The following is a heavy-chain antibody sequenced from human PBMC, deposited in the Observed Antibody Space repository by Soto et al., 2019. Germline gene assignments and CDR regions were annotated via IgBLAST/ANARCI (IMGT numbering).Heavy chain of an antibody. Sequence: SETLSLTCTVSGGSISSYYWSWIRQPPGKGLEWIGYIYYSGSTNYNPSLKSRVTISVDTSKNQFSLKLSSVTAADTAVYYCARGELTTNFDYWGQGTLVTVSS. V-gene: IGHV4-59*01. J-gene: IGHJ4*02. CDR3: ARGELTTNFDY. CDR2: IYYSGST. CDR1: GGSISSYY. D-gene: IGHD1-7*01.